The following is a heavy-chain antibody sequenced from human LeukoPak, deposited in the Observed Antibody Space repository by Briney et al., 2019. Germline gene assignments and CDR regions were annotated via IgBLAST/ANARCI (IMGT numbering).Heavy chain of an antibody. CDR2: FIGDGGST. CDR3: AKDDYYDSSGYYSFDY. D-gene: IGHD3-22*01. J-gene: IGHJ4*02. V-gene: IGHV3-43*02. CDR1: GFTFDVYA. Sequence: GGSLRLSWAPSGFTFDVYAVHWVRQAQGKVLGWVSFFIGDGGSTYYADSVKGRFTISRDNSKNSLYLQMNSLRTEDTALYYCAKDDYYDSSGYYSFDYWGQGTLVTVSS.